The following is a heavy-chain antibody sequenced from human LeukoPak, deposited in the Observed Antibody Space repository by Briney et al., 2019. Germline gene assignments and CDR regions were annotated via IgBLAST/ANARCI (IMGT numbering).Heavy chain of an antibody. J-gene: IGHJ4*02. CDR2: IYYSGST. V-gene: IGHV4-59*01. CDR1: GGSISSYY. CDR3: ARDSRGGGPDFDY. Sequence: SETLSLTCIVSGGSISSYYWSWIRQPPGKGLEWIGYIYYSGSTNYNPSLKSRVTISVDTSKNQFSLKLSSVTAADTAVYYCARDSRGGGPDFDYWGPGTLITVSS. D-gene: IGHD3-16*01.